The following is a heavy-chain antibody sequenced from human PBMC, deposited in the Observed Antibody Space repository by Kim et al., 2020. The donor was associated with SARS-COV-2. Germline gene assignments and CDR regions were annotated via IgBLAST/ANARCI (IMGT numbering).Heavy chain of an antibody. CDR3: ARVEVPGYGDSDDAFDI. D-gene: IGHD4-17*01. V-gene: IGHV1-69*13. Sequence: SVKVSCKASGGTFSSYAISWVRQAPGQGLEWMGGIIPIFGTANYAQKFQGRVTITADESTSTAYMELSSLRSEDTAVYYCARVEVPGYGDSDDAFDIWGQGTMVTVSS. J-gene: IGHJ3*02. CDR2: IIPIFGTA. CDR1: GGTFSSYA.